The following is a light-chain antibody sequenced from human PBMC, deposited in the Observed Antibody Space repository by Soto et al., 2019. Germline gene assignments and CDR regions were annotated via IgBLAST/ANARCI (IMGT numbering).Light chain of an antibody. CDR1: QSVSNNY. CDR3: QQYGSSGT. CDR2: GAS. V-gene: IGKV3-20*01. Sequence: SGFKPSRLSQNRTEGASAAVPCRASQSVSNNYLAWYQQKPGQAPRLLIYGASNRATGIPDRFSGSGSGTDFTLTISRLEPEDFAVYYCQQYGSSGTFAQRAKVDIK. J-gene: IGKJ1*01.